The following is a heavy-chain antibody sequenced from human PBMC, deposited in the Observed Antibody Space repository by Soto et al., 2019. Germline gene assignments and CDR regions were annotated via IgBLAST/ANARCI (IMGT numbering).Heavy chain of an antibody. CDR2: IFHTGTT. Sequence: QVQLQESGPGLAKPSQTVSLTCTVSGASLSSGGHYWTWIRHVPGKDLEWIGYIFHTGTTFYTPSLKSRVLMSIDTSDNYFTLNLNSVTAADTAVYYCARGLGYASNGQFLAAFDIWGHGTMVSVSA. D-gene: IGHD3-22*01. CDR3: ARGLGYASNGQFLAAFDI. CDR1: GASLSSGGHY. J-gene: IGHJ3*02. V-gene: IGHV4-31*03.